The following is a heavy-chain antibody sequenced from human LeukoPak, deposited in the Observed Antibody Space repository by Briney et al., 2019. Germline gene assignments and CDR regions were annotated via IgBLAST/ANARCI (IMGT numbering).Heavy chain of an antibody. CDR3: ARSHSSYYDSSGYYSEWFDP. Sequence: ASVKVSCKASGGTFSSYAISWVRQAPGQGLEWMGRIIPILGIANYAQKFQGGVTITADKSTSTAYMELSSLRSEDTAVYYCARSHSSYYDSSGYYSEWFDPWGQGTLVTVSS. V-gene: IGHV1-69*04. D-gene: IGHD3-22*01. CDR2: IIPILGIA. CDR1: GGTFSSYA. J-gene: IGHJ5*02.